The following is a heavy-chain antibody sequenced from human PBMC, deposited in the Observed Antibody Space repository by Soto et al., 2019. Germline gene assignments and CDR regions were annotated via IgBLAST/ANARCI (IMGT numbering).Heavy chain of an antibody. J-gene: IGHJ4*02. CDR2: IYYSGST. CDR3: AVISDSSGYPTQIDY. CDR1: GGSVSSGSYY. D-gene: IGHD3-22*01. V-gene: IGHV4-61*01. Sequence: SETLSLTCTVSGGSVSSGSYYWSWIRQPPGKGLEWIGYIYYSGSTNYNPSLKSRVTISVDTSKNQFSLKLSSVTAADTAVYYCAVISDSSGYPTQIDYWGQGTLVTVSS.